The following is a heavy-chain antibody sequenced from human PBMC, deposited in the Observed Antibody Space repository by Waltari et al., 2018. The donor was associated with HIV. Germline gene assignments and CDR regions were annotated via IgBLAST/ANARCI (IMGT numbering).Heavy chain of an antibody. CDR2: IKQDGSEK. Sequence: EVQLVESGGGLVQPGGSLRLSCAASGFTFSSYGMFWVRQAPGKGREWVANIKQDGSEKYYVDSVNGRFTISRDNAENSLYLQMNSLRAEDTAVYYCARGGFYGSGSKVNWGQGTLVTVSS. D-gene: IGHD3-10*01. CDR1: GFTFSSYG. CDR3: ARGGFYGSGSKVN. V-gene: IGHV3-7*04. J-gene: IGHJ4*02.